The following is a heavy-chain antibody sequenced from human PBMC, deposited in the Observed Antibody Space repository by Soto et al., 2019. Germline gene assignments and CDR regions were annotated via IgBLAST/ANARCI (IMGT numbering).Heavy chain of an antibody. CDR2: ISSSSSYI. Sequence: GGSLRLSCAASGFTFSSYSMNWVRQAPGKGLEWVSSISSSSSYIYYADSVKGRFTISRDNAKNSLYLQMNSLRAEDTAVYYCARDVGPYSSGWYLWGQGTLVTVSS. J-gene: IGHJ5*02. CDR3: ARDVGPYSSGWYL. D-gene: IGHD6-19*01. CDR1: GFTFSSYS. V-gene: IGHV3-21*01.